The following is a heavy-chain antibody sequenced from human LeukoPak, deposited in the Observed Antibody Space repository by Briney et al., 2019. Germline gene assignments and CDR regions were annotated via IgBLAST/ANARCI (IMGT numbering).Heavy chain of an antibody. D-gene: IGHD2-2*01. CDR1: GYTFTSSW. Sequence: GESLKISCKGSGYTFTSSWIGWVRQMPGKGLEWMGIIYPGDSDTRYSPSFQGQVTISADKSISTAYLRWSSLKASDTAMYYCARTKTYCSRTSCAPFDYWGQGTLVTVSS. V-gene: IGHV5-51*01. J-gene: IGHJ4*02. CDR2: IYPGDSDT. CDR3: ARTKTYCSRTSCAPFDY.